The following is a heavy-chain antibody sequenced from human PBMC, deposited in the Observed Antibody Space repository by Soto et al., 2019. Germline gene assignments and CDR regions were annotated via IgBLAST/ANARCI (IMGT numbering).Heavy chain of an antibody. CDR2: IWYDGSKK. CDR1: GFTFSSYG. CDR3: ARDVFYYGDY. V-gene: IGHV3-33*01. Sequence: QVQLVQSGGGVVQPGRSLRLSCAASGFTFSSYGMHWVRQAPGKGLEWVAVIWYDGSKKYYADSVKGRFTIARDNSKDTLYLQMNSLRAEDTAMYFGARDVFYYGDYWGQGTLVTVSS. J-gene: IGHJ4*02. D-gene: IGHD3-10*01.